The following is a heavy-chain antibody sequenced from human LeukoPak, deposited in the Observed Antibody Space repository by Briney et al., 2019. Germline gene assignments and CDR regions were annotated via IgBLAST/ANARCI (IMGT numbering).Heavy chain of an antibody. V-gene: IGHV4-61*02. CDR3: ARDCLYYYGSGSYNDAFDI. CDR1: GGSISSGSYY. CDR2: IYTSGST. D-gene: IGHD3-10*01. J-gene: IGHJ3*02. Sequence: PSETLSLTCTVSGGSISSGSYYWSWIRQPAGKGLEWIGRIYTSGSTNYNPSLKSRVTISVDTSKNQFSLKLSSVTAADTAVYYCARDCLYYYGSGSYNDAFDIWGQGTMVTVSS.